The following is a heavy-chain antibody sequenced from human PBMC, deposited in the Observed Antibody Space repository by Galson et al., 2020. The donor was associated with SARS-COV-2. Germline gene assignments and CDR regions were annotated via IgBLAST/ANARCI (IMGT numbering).Heavy chain of an antibody. J-gene: IGHJ4*02. CDR1: GFTFSSYG. D-gene: IGHD1-26*01. V-gene: IGHV3-30*18. CDR3: AKDKRGSYYSPFDY. CDR2: ISYDGSNK. Sequence: QLGESLKISCAASGFTFSSYGMHWVRQAPGKGLEWVAVISYDGSNKYYADSVKGRFTISRDNSKNTLYLQMNSLRAEDTAVYYCAKDKRGSYYSPFDYWGQGTLVTVSS.